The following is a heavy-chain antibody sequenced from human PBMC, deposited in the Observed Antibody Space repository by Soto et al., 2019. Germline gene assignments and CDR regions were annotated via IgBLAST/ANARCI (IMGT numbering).Heavy chain of an antibody. CDR2: VSTNGDST. J-gene: IGHJ6*02. CDR1: GFTFSTYD. CDR3: VRAIGRSSV. D-gene: IGHD6-6*01. Sequence: GGSLRLSCSASGFTFSTYDMHWVRQAPGKGLEYVSAVSTNGDSTWYADSVKGRFTISRDNSENTLSLQMSSLRVDDTAVYYCVRAIGRSSVWGPGTTVTVSS. V-gene: IGHV3-64D*08.